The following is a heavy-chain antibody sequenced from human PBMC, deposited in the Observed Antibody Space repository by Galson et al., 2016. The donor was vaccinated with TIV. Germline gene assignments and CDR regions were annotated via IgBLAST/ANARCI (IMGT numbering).Heavy chain of an antibody. CDR3: TGDGRGNWKYVDYFDY. Sequence: SLRLSCAASGFTFDSYTFHWVRQTPGKGLEWVAIISHDGNNKDFADSVQGRFTISRDSSKSTVFLQMNSLRLEETAVYYCTGDGRGNWKYVDYFDYWGQGSLVTVYS. V-gene: IGHV3-30-3*01. CDR1: GFTFDSYT. J-gene: IGHJ4*02. CDR2: ISHDGNNK. D-gene: IGHD1-1*01.